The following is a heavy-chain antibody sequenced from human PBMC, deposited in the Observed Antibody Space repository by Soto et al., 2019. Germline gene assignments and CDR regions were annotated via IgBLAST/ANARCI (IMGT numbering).Heavy chain of an antibody. CDR1: GYSFTDYH. D-gene: IGHD2-8*01. Sequence: VASVKVSCKASGYSFTDYHIHWVRQAPGQGLEWLGRINPKSGGTSTAQKFQGWVTMTTDTSISTASMELTRLTSDDTAIYYCARGDSTDCSNGVCSFFYFHDMDVWG. J-gene: IGHJ6*01. CDR3: ARGDSTDCSNGVCSFFYFHDMDV. CDR2: INPKSGGT. V-gene: IGHV1-2*04.